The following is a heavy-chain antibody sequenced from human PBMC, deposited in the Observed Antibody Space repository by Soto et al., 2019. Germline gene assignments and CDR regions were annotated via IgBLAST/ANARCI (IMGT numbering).Heavy chain of an antibody. CDR1: GYTFTSYA. J-gene: IGHJ6*02. V-gene: IGHV1-3*01. D-gene: IGHD5-12*01. CDR3: ARDKKNVDIVANLPYYYYYGMDV. Sequence: GASVKVSCKASGYTFTSYAMHWVRQAPGQRLEWMGWINAGNGNTKYSQKFQGRVTITRDTSASTAYMELSSLRSEDTAVYYCARDKKNVDIVANLPYYYYYGMDVWGQGTTVTVSS. CDR2: INAGNGNT.